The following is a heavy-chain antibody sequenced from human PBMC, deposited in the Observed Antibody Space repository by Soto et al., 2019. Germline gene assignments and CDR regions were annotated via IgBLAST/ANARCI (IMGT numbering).Heavy chain of an antibody. CDR3: AKGPRGPAALLGY. D-gene: IGHD6-13*01. CDR2: ISYDGSNK. Sequence: GGSLRLSCAASGFTFSSYGMHWVRQAPGKGLEWVAVISYDGSNKYYADSVKGRLTISRDNSKNALYLQMNSLRAEDTAVYYCAKGPRGPAALLGYWGQGTLVTVS. V-gene: IGHV3-30*18. J-gene: IGHJ4*02. CDR1: GFTFSSYG.